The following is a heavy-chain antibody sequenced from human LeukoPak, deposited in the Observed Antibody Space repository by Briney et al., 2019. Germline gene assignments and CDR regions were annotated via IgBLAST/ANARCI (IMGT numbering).Heavy chain of an antibody. CDR3: ARNPYGGNSHFDY. Sequence: SETLSLTCTVSGGSISSYYWSWIRQPPGKGLEWIGYIYYSGSTNYNPSLKSRVTISVDTSKNQFSLKLSSVTAADTAVCYCARNPYGGNSHFDYWGQGTLVTVSS. V-gene: IGHV4-59*01. J-gene: IGHJ4*02. D-gene: IGHD4-23*01. CDR2: IYYSGST. CDR1: GGSISSYY.